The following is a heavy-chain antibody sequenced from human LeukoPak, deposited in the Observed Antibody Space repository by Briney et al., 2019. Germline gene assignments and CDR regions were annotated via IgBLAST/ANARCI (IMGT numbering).Heavy chain of an antibody. V-gene: IGHV1-8*03. D-gene: IGHD1-26*01. CDR3: ARGGELSAWFDP. Sequence: GASVKVSCKASGYTFTSYDINRVRQATGQGLEWMGWMNPNSGNTGYAQKFQGRVTITRNTSISTAYMELSSLRSEDTAVYYCARGGELSAWFDPWGQGTLVTVSS. CDR2: MNPNSGNT. CDR1: GYTFTSYD. J-gene: IGHJ5*02.